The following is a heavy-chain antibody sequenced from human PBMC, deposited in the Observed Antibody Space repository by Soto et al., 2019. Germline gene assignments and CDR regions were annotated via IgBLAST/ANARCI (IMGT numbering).Heavy chain of an antibody. D-gene: IGHD5-12*01. CDR2: INPNSGGT. CDR1: GYTFTGYY. J-gene: IGHJ5*02. V-gene: IGHV1-2*02. Sequence: GAPVKVSCKASGYTFTGYYMHWVRQAPGQGLEWMGWINPNSGGTNYAQKFQGRVTMTRDTSISTAYMELSRLRSDDTAVYYCARDRRTLVANWFDPWGQGTLVTVSS. CDR3: ARDRRTLVANWFDP.